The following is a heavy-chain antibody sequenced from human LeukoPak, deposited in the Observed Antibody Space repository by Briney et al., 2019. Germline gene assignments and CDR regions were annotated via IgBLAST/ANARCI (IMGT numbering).Heavy chain of an antibody. D-gene: IGHD4/OR15-4a*01. CDR1: GFTFSTYW. CDR3: ARASPERYGDFDI. V-gene: IGHV3-74*01. Sequence: GGSLRLSCAASGFTFSTYWMHWVGQGPGKGRGWVSRIKTDGSSTNYADSVKGRFTISRDNAKNTLYLQMNSLRVEDTAVYYCARASPERYGDFDIWGQGTMVTVSS. CDR2: IKTDGSST. J-gene: IGHJ3*02.